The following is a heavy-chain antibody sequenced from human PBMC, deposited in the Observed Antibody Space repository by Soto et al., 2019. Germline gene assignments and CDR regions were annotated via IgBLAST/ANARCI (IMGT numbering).Heavy chain of an antibody. CDR3: TRDEKAIYDFWSGFSGY. CDR2: IGSKAYGGTT. D-gene: IGHD3-3*01. V-gene: IGHV3-49*04. CDR1: GFTFGDYA. Sequence: GGSLRLSCTAYGFTFGDYAMSWVRQAPGKGLEWVGFIGSKAYGGTTEYAASVKGRFTISRDDSKRIAYLQMNSLKPEDTAVYYCTRDEKAIYDFWSGFSGYWGQGTLVTVSS. J-gene: IGHJ4*02.